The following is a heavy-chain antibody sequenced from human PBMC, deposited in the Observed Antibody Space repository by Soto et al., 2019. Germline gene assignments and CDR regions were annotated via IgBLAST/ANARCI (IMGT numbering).Heavy chain of an antibody. CDR1: WRTFSSSA. J-gene: IGHJ5*02. V-gene: IGHV1-69*13. Sequence: SVKVSCKASWRTFSSSAISWVLQDPGQGLEWMGVIIPIFATANYAQKFQGRVTITADESTSTAYMELSSLRSEDTAVYYCARAGSEDYSNYNWFDPWGQGTLVTVSS. CDR3: ARAGSEDYSNYNWFDP. D-gene: IGHD4-4*01. CDR2: IIPIFATA.